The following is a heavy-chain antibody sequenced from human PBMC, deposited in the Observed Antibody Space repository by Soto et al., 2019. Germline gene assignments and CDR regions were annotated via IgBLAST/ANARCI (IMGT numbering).Heavy chain of an antibody. Sequence: QVQLVQSGADVKKPGASVKVSCKASGYTFSDYGISWVRQAPGQGLEWMGWISSKNGNTNFAQKFRGRVTMTTDPSTSTVYMELRSLTPDDTAVYYCAREPPETPPDYWSQGTLVTVSS. J-gene: IGHJ4*02. CDR2: ISSKNGNT. V-gene: IGHV1-18*01. CDR1: GYTFSDYG. CDR3: AREPPETPPDY.